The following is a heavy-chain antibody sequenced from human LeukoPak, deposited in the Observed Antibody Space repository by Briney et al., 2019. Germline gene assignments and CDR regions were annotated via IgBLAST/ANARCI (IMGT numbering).Heavy chain of an antibody. CDR1: GGTFSSYA. CDR3: ARERITMIVVVIGPDAFDI. D-gene: IGHD3-22*01. V-gene: IGHV1-69*05. J-gene: IGHJ3*02. Sequence: ASVKVSCKASGGTFSSYAISWVRQAPGQGLEWMGRIIPIFGTANYAQNFQGRVTITTDESTSTAYMKLSSLRSEDTAVYYCARERITMIVVVIGPDAFDIWGQGTMVTVSS. CDR2: IIPIFGTA.